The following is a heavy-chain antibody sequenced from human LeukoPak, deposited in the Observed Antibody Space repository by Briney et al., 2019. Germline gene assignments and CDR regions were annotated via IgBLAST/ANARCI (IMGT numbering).Heavy chain of an antibody. Sequence: SETLSLTCTVSGGSISSYYWSWIRQPAGKGLEWIGRIYTSGSTNYNPSLESRVTISVDTSKNHFSLEMTSVTAADTAVYYCASTVFGVTYNWLDPWGQGTLVTVSS. D-gene: IGHD3-3*01. CDR1: GGSISSYY. CDR2: IYTSGST. V-gene: IGHV4-4*07. J-gene: IGHJ5*02. CDR3: ASTVFGVTYNWLDP.